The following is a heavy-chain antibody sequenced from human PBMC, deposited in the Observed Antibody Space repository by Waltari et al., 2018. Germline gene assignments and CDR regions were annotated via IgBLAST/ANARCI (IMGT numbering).Heavy chain of an antibody. CDR3: ARDDILTGYYPYNWFDP. D-gene: IGHD3-9*01. J-gene: IGHJ5*02. Sequence: QVQLVQSGAEVKKPGASVKVSCKASGYPFTGSYMHWVRQAPGQGLEWMGWINPNSGGTNYAQKFQGRVTMTRDTSISTAYMELSRLRSDDTVVYYCARDDILTGYYPYNWFDPWGQGTLVTVSS. CDR2: INPNSGGT. V-gene: IGHV1-2*02. CDR1: GYPFTGSY.